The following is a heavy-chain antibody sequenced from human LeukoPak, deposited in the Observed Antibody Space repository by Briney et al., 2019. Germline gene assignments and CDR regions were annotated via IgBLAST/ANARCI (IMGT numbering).Heavy chain of an antibody. Sequence: SETLSLTCTVSGDSISSYYWSWIRQPPGKGLEWMGYINYSGNTNYSPSLKSRVTISVDTSKNQFSLRLTSVTAADTAVYYCAREGRQDYVYFDCWGQGTLVTVSS. CDR2: INYSGNT. CDR1: GDSISSYY. J-gene: IGHJ4*02. V-gene: IGHV4-59*01. CDR3: AREGRQDYVYFDC. D-gene: IGHD4-17*01.